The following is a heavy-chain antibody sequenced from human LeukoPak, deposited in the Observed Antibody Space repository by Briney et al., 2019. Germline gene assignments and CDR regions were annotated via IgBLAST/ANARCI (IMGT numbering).Heavy chain of an antibody. J-gene: IGHJ4*02. CDR1: GFTVSSNY. V-gene: IGHV3-53*01. CDR3: ARFNDRRPPLY. Sequence: GGSLRPSCAASGFTVSSNYMSWVRQAPGKGLEWVSVIYSGGSTYYADSVKGRFTVSRDNSKNTLYLQMNSLRAEDTAVYYCARFNDRRPPLYWGQGTLVTVSS. CDR2: IYSGGST. D-gene: IGHD2-8*01.